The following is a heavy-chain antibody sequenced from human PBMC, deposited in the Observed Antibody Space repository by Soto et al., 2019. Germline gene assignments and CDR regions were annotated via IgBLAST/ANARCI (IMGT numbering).Heavy chain of an antibody. CDR3: ARDPVYDFWSGYYTPAYGMDV. V-gene: IGHV1-2*04. D-gene: IGHD3-3*01. J-gene: IGHJ6*02. Sequence: QVQLVQSGAEVKKPGASVKVSCKASGYTFTGYYMHWVRQAPGQGLEWMGWINPNSGGTNYAQKFQGWVTMTRDTSISTAYMERSRLRSDDTAVYYCARDPVYDFWSGYYTPAYGMDVWGQGTTVTVSS. CDR2: INPNSGGT. CDR1: GYTFTGYY.